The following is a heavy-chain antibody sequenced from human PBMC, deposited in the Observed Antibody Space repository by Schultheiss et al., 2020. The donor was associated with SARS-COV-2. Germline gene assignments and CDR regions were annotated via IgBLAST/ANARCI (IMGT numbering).Heavy chain of an antibody. D-gene: IGHD6-19*01. CDR3: AREGSGWYSYYYGMDV. Sequence: SETLSLTCTVSGGSISSYYWSWIRQPPGKGLEWIGYIYYSGSTNYNPSLKSRVTISVDTSKNQFSLKLSSVTAADTAVYYCAREGSGWYSYYYGMDVWGQGTTVTVSS. CDR2: IYYSGST. CDR1: GGSISSYY. V-gene: IGHV4-59*01. J-gene: IGHJ6*02.